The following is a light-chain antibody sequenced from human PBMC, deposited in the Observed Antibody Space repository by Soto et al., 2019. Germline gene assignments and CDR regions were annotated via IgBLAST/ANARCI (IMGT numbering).Light chain of an antibody. CDR3: CSYAGGTSVV. CDR1: SSDVGSYNL. J-gene: IGLJ2*01. Sequence: QSALTQHASVSGSPGQSITISCTGTSSDVGSYNLVSWYQQHPGKAPKLMIYEDIERPSGVSNRFSGSKSGNTASLTISGLQTEDEADYYCCSYAGGTSVVFGEGTKLTVL. CDR2: EDI. V-gene: IGLV2-23*01.